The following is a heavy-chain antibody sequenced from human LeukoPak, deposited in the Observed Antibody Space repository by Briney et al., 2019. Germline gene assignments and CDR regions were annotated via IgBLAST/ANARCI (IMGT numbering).Heavy chain of an antibody. D-gene: IGHD6-19*01. CDR1: GGSISSSNW. J-gene: IGHJ4*02. CDR2: IYHSGST. Sequence: PSGTLSLTCAVSGGSISSSNWWSWVRQPPGKGLEWIGEIYHSGSTNYNPSLKSRVTISVDKSKNQFSLKLSSVTAADTAVYYCARQKGPRGIAVAGTRKYFDYWGQGTPVTVSS. V-gene: IGHV4-4*02. CDR3: ARQKGPRGIAVAGTRKYFDY.